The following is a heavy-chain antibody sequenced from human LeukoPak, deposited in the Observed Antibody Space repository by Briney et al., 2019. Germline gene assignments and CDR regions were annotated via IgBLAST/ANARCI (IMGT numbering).Heavy chain of an antibody. Sequence: PSETLSLTCTVSGGSISSYYWSWIRQPPGKGLEWIGYIYYSGSTNYNPSLKSRVTISVDTSKNQFSLKLSSVTAADTAVYYCARDGSQQLVLLGFDPWGQGTLVTVSS. V-gene: IGHV4-59*01. CDR3: ARDGSQQLVLLGFDP. CDR2: IYYSGST. D-gene: IGHD6-13*01. J-gene: IGHJ5*02. CDR1: GGSISSYY.